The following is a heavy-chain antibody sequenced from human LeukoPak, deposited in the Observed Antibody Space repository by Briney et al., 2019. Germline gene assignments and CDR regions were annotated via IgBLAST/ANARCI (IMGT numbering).Heavy chain of an antibody. D-gene: IGHD3-10*01. Sequence: PSETLSLTRAVYGGSFSGYYWSWIRQPPGKGLEWIGEINHSGSTNYNPSLKSRVTISVDTSKNQFSLKLSSVTAADTAVYYCARGADYYGSGSQRFFDYWGQGTLVTVSS. CDR1: GGSFSGYY. CDR3: ARGADYYGSGSQRFFDY. V-gene: IGHV4-34*01. CDR2: INHSGST. J-gene: IGHJ4*02.